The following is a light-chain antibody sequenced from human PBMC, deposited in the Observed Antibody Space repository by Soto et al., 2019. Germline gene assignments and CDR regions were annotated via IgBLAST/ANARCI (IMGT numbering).Light chain of an antibody. CDR2: GTS. J-gene: IGKJ4*01. CDR1: QSFSCSY. V-gene: IGKV3-20*01. CDR3: QQYGTSALT. Sequence: IVLTQSPGTLSLSPGERDTLSYKAIQSFSCSYLVWYQQRSGQPPRLLIYGTSTRAAGISDRFSGSGSGTDFTLTIYRLEPGDSAVYYCQQYGTSALTFGGGTKV.